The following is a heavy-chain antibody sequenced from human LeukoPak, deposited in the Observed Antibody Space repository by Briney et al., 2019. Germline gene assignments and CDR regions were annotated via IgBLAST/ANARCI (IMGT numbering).Heavy chain of an antibody. CDR1: GGSLRSTSYY. J-gene: IGHJ4*02. D-gene: IGHD6-13*01. Sequence: SETLSLTCAVSGGSLRSTSYYWGWIRQPPGTGLEWIGNVYYGGPNYSNPSLKSRVTISVDTSKNEFSVRLTSATAADTAVYYCARQGMLHTSSWSLDYCGQGILVPVSS. V-gene: IGHV4-39*01. CDR3: ARQGMLHTSSWSLDY. CDR2: VYYGGPN.